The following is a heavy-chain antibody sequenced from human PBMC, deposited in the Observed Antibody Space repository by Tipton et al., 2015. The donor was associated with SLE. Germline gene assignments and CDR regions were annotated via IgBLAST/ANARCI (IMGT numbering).Heavy chain of an antibody. V-gene: IGHV4-59*12. CDR2: IYYSGST. CDR3: ARVSQQLVGGFTYSDY. CDR1: GGSISSYY. D-gene: IGHD6-6*01. Sequence: TLSLSCTVSGGSISSYYWSWIRQPPGKGLEWIGYIYYSGSTYYNPSLKSRVTISVDTSKNQFSLKLSSVTAADTAVYYCARVSQQLVGGFTYSDYWGQGTLVTVSS. J-gene: IGHJ4*02.